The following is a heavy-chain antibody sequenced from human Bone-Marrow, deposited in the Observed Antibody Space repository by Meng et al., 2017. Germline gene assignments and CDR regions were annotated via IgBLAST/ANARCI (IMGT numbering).Heavy chain of an antibody. V-gene: IGHV4-59*01. J-gene: IGHJ6*02. CDR3: ARDQLVVVPAATRDYYYYYGMDV. CDR1: GGSISSYY. CDR2: IYYSGST. Sequence: GSLRLSCTVSGGSISSYYWSWIRQPPGKGLEWIGYIYYSGSTNYHPSLKSRVTISVDTSKNQFSLKLSSVTAADTAVYYCARDQLVVVPAATRDYYYYYGMDVWGQGTTVTVSS. D-gene: IGHD2-2*01.